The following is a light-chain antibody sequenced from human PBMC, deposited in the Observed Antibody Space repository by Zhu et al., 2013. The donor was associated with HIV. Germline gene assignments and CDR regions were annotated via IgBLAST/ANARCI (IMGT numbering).Light chain of an antibody. J-gene: IGLJ1*01. CDR1: SSNIAAGYD. CDR3: CSYVGSSAYV. Sequence: QSVLTQPPSVSGAPGQRVTISCTGSSSNIAAGYDIHWYRQLPGTAPKLLIFGNTNRPSGVPDRFSGSKSGNTASLTISGLQAGDEADYYCCSYVGSSAYVFGTGTKVTVL. V-gene: IGLV1-40*01. CDR2: GNT.